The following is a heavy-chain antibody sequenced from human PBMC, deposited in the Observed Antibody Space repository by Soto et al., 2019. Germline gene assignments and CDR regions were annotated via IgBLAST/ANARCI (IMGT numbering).Heavy chain of an antibody. V-gene: IGHV1-18*01. CDR2: VSTNDDRT. J-gene: IGHJ4*02. Sequence: ASVKVSCKXSGYIFTAYGLAWLRQAPGQRPEWMGWVSTNDDRTNYAQKFQGRVTMTTDRSTTTTSMELRSLRPDDTAVYYYARELNTESSAYYSFAFWGQGTLVTVSS. CDR3: ARELNTESSAYYSFAF. CDR1: GYIFTAYG. D-gene: IGHD3-22*01.